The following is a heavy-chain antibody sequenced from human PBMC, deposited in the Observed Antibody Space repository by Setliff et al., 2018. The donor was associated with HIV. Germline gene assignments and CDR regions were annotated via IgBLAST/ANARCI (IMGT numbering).Heavy chain of an antibody. CDR2: IYPGDSDT. Sequence: GESLKISCKGFGYRFSNYWIGWVRQMPGKGLEWMGIIYPGDSDTRYSPSFQGQVTISADKSISTAYLQWSSLKAPDTAMYYCARRETPAGCGTTNCYIYASDIWGQGTMVTVSS. V-gene: IGHV5-51*01. CDR1: GYRFSNYW. J-gene: IGHJ3*02. CDR3: ARRETPAGCGTTNCYIYASDI. D-gene: IGHD2-2*02.